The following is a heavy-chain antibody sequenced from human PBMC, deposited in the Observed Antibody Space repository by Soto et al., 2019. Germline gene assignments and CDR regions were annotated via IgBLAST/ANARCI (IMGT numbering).Heavy chain of an antibody. V-gene: IGHV1-24*01. D-gene: IGHD1-26*01. Sequence: GASVKVSCKVSGYTLTELSMHWVRQAPGKGLEWMGGFDPEDGETIYAQKFQGRVTMTEDTSTDTAYMELSSLRSEDTAVYYCATAGRLASYRIPRYDYWGQGTLVTVSP. CDR3: ATAGRLASYRIPRYDY. CDR1: GYTLTELS. J-gene: IGHJ4*02. CDR2: FDPEDGET.